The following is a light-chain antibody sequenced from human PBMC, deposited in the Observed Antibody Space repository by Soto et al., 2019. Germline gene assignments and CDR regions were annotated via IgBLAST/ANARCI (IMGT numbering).Light chain of an antibody. CDR1: QSISNW. CDR3: QQYNSYWT. Sequence: DLQMTQSPFSLSASVGDRVIITCRASQSISNWWAWYQQKPGKAPKLLIYKASSLESGVPSRFSGSGSGTEFTLSISSLQPDDSATYYCQQYNSYWTFGQGTKVEIK. CDR2: KAS. J-gene: IGKJ1*01. V-gene: IGKV1-5*03.